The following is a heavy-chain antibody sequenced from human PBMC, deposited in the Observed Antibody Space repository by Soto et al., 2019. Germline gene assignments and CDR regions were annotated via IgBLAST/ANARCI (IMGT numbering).Heavy chain of an antibody. J-gene: IGHJ6*03. V-gene: IGHV1-18*01. D-gene: IGHD3-3*01. Sequence: VASVKVSCKASGYTFTSYGISWVRQAPGQGLEWMGWISAYNGNTNYAQKLQGRVTMTTNTSTSTAYMELSSLRSEDTAVYYCARARYDFWSGYMGHYYMDVWGKGTTVTVSS. CDR1: GYTFTSYG. CDR2: ISAYNGNT. CDR3: ARARYDFWSGYMGHYYMDV.